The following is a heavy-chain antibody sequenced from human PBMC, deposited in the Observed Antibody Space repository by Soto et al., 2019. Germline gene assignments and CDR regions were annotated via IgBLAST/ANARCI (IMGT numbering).Heavy chain of an antibody. CDR1: GFTFSDYY. D-gene: IGHD3-9*01. Sequence: QVQLVESGGGLVKPGGSLRLSCAASGFTFSDYYMSWIRQAPGKGLEWVSKINSSGSAIYYADSVKGRFTISRDNAKNSLYLQMNSLRAEDTAVYYCARGGVYYAVLTGYHKGEVDCWGQGTLVTVSS. V-gene: IGHV3-11*01. CDR3: ARGGVYYAVLTGYHKGEVDC. J-gene: IGHJ4*02. CDR2: INSSGSAI.